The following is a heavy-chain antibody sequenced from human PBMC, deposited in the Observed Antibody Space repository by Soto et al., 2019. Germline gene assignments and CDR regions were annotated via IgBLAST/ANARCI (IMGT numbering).Heavy chain of an antibody. Sequence: QVQLQESGPDLWRPQRTRSSPAPVSGGPINGGGYFGVGIRKTPGKGLGGIGHIYNRGTTYTNPSLNSRATISGDTSPNQFSLNLKSVTAADTAVYYCARGPSADKVDYWGQGTLVTVSS. CDR3: ARGPSADKVDY. CDR1: GGPINGGGYF. V-gene: IGHV4-30-4*01. D-gene: IGHD3-3*01. CDR2: IYNRGTT. J-gene: IGHJ4*02.